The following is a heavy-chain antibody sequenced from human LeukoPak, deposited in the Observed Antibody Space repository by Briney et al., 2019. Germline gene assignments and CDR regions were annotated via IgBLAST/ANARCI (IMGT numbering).Heavy chain of an antibody. CDR3: ARGVVAAAGRTFDF. J-gene: IGHJ4*02. V-gene: IGHV3-48*03. Sequence: PGGSLRLSCAASGFTFSSYEMNWVRQAPGKGLEWVSYISSSGSTIYYADSVKGRFTISRDNAKNSLYLQMNSLRAEDTAVYYCARGVVAAAGRTFDFWGQGTLVTVSS. D-gene: IGHD6-13*01. CDR2: ISSSGSTI. CDR1: GFTFSSYE.